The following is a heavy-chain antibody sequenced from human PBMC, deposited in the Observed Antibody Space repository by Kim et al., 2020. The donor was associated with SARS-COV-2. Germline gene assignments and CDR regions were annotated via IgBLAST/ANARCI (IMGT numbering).Heavy chain of an antibody. CDR2: VNNGGNA. CDR1: GFTFSRYA. CDR3: AKDYPSSGWPTFDS. Sequence: GGSLRLSCAASGFTFSRYAMSWVRQAPGKGPEWIAAVNNGGNAYYANFAKGRFTVSRDNNRNTLDLQMNSLTAEDTALYFCAKDYPSSGWPTFDSLGQGT. D-gene: IGHD6-19*01. V-gene: IGHV3-23*01. J-gene: IGHJ4*02.